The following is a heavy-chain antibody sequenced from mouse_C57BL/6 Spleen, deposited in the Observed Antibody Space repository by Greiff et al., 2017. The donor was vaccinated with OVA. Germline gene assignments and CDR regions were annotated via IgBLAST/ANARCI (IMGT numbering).Heavy chain of an antibody. Sequence: EVQRVESGGGLVKPGGSLKLSCAASGFTFSSYTMSWVRQTPEKRLEWVATISGGGGNTYYPDSVKGRFTISRDNAKNTLYLQMSSLRSEDTALYYCARRGGYGNYDWYFDVWGTGTTVTVSS. J-gene: IGHJ1*03. CDR2: ISGGGGNT. CDR1: GFTFSSYT. D-gene: IGHD2-1*01. V-gene: IGHV5-9*01. CDR3: ARRGGYGNYDWYFDV.